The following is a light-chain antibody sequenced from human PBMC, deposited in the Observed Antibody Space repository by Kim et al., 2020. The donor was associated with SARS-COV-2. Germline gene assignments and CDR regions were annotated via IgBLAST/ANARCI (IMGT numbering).Light chain of an antibody. CDR3: AVWDDILSSPV. Sequence: GQRVTISCSGSSSKIGKNTVSWFQQFPGTAPNLLISAYDQRPSGIPDRFSGSKSGTSASLVISGLQSEDEADYYCAVWDDILSSPVFGGGTQLTVL. V-gene: IGLV1-44*01. J-gene: IGLJ3*02. CDR1: SSKIGKNT. CDR2: AYD.